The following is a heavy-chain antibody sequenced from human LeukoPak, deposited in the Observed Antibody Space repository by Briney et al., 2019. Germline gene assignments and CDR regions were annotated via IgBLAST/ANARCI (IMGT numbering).Heavy chain of an antibody. V-gene: IGHV4-59*08. Sequence: SETLSLTCTLSGGSITSDYWSWIRQSPGKGLEWIGYFSYSGSTHYSPSLTSRVAISVDTSKNQFSLKLSSVTAADTAVYYCARLYGVGYFDYWGQGTLVTVSS. CDR3: ARLYGVGYFDY. CDR2: FSYSGST. D-gene: IGHD3-10*01. J-gene: IGHJ4*02. CDR1: GGSITSDY.